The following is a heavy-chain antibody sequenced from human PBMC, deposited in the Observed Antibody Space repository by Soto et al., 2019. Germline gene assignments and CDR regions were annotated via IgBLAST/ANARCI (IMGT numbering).Heavy chain of an antibody. CDR1: GFTFSNYE. J-gene: IGHJ6*03. CDR2: ISNNGAHT. V-gene: IGHV3-64*01. D-gene: IGHD3-10*01. Sequence: GGSLRLSCAASGFTFSNYEMHWVRQAPGKGLEYVSGISNNGAHTDYAKSVKGRFTISRDNSENTLYLQMGSLRAEDMALYYCERRGDGRRWPNVYMDVCGKGTTVTVSS. CDR3: ERRGDGRRWPNVYMDV.